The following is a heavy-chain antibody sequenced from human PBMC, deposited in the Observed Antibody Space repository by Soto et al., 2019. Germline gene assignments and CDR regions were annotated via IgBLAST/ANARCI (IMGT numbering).Heavy chain of an antibody. V-gene: IGHV4-59*12. Sequence: SETLSLTCNVSGGSIYTYYWNWIRQSPGKGLEWIGYIYQSGSSYYNPSLKSRVTISIDRSKNQFSLKLSSVTAADTAMYYCARAHYYYGMDVWGQGTTVTVSS. J-gene: IGHJ6*01. CDR1: GGSIYTYY. CDR2: IYQSGSS. CDR3: ARAHYYYGMDV.